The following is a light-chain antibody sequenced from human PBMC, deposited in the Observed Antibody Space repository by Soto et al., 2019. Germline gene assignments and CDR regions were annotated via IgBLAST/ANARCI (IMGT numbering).Light chain of an antibody. V-gene: IGLV2-14*03. Sequence: QSALTQPASVSGSPGQSITISCTGTSSDVGGYNAVSWFQHHPDKAPKLIMYHVNNRPSGTSNRFSASKSGSTASLTISGLQADDDADYYCCSYATGGAYVFGAGTKLTVL. CDR3: CSYATGGAYV. CDR1: SSDVGGYNA. J-gene: IGLJ1*01. CDR2: HVN.